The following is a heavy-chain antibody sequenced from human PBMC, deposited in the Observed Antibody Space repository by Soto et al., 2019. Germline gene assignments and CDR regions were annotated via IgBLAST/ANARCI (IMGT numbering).Heavy chain of an antibody. J-gene: IGHJ5*02. CDR3: AVVDSHGNWFDT. D-gene: IGHD2-21*01. CDR2: IYYSGTI. CDR1: GGSVTISSFY. Sequence: QLQLQESGPGLVKPSETLSLSCTVSGGSVTISSFYWAWLRQSPGEVLVLIGSIYYSGTIYYKPSLTRRLTISIDTTKNQLSLELISVTAADTAVYYCAVVDSHGNWFDTWGQGARVTVSS. V-gene: IGHV4-39*01.